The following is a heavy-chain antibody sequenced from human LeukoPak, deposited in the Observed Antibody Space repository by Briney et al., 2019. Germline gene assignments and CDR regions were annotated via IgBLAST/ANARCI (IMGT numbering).Heavy chain of an antibody. CDR1: GGTFSSYA. CDR2: IIPIFGTA. D-gene: IGHD2-8*01. Sequence: ASVKVSCKASGGTFSSYAISWVRQAPGQGLEWMGRIIPIFGTANYAQKFQGRVTITTDESTSTAYMELSSLRSGDTAVYYCARDRYPIFHCTNGVCTFWYWGQGTLVAVSS. CDR3: ARDRYPIFHCTNGVCTFWY. V-gene: IGHV1-69*05. J-gene: IGHJ4*02.